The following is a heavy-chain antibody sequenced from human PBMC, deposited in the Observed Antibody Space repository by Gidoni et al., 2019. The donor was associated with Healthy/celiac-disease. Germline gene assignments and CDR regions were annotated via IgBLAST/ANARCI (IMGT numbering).Heavy chain of an antibody. V-gene: IGHV3-48*03. CDR1: GFTVTSYE. CDR3: ARGDDILTGYLVY. CDR2: ISSSGSTI. J-gene: IGHJ4*02. D-gene: IGHD3-9*01. Sequence: EVQLVESGGGLVQPGGSLRLSCAASGFTVTSYEMNWVRQAPGMGLEWVSYISSSGSTIYYADSVKGRFTISRDNAKNSLYLQMNILRAEDTAVYYCARGDDILTGYLVYWGQGTLVTVSS.